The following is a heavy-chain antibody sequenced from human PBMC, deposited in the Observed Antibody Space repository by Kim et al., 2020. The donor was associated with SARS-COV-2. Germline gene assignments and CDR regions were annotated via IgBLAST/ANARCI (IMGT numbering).Heavy chain of an antibody. D-gene: IGHD3-22*01. Sequence: LSLTCAASGFTFSSYAMSWVRQAPGKGLEWVSAISGSGGSTYYADSVKGRFTISRDNSKNTLYLQMNSLRAEDTAVYYCARPRESQWLLPEYYFDYWGQGTLVTVSS. CDR1: GFTFSSYA. J-gene: IGHJ4*02. CDR3: ARPRESQWLLPEYYFDY. CDR2: ISGSGGST. V-gene: IGHV3-23*01.